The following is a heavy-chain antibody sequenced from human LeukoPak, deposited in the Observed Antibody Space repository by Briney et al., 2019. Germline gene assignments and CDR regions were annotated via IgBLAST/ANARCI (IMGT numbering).Heavy chain of an antibody. J-gene: IGHJ4*02. Sequence: PGGSLRLSCEASGFTFSSFGMHWVRQAPGKGLEWVAFIRRDGDVIYYADSVKGRFTISRDNSRNMVYLQLNSLRPEDTAVYYCAKDRSYYDSSGFRNFDYWGQGTLVTVSS. CDR2: IRRDGDVI. V-gene: IGHV3-30*02. CDR1: GFTFSSFG. CDR3: AKDRSYYDSSGFRNFDY. D-gene: IGHD3-22*01.